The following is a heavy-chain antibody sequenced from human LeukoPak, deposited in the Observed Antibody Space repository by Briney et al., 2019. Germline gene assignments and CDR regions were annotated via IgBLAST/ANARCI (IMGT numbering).Heavy chain of an antibody. D-gene: IGHD3-10*01. CDR2: INPNSGGT. V-gene: IGHV1-2*02. CDR3: ARLGYYGSGSYPTGFDP. CDR1: GYTFTAYF. Sequence: ASVKVSCKASGYTFTAYFMHWVRQAPGQGLEWMGWINPNSGGTNYAQKFQGRVTMTRDTSISTAYMELSRLRSDDTAVYYCARLGYYGSGSYPTGFDPWGQGTLVTVSS. J-gene: IGHJ5*02.